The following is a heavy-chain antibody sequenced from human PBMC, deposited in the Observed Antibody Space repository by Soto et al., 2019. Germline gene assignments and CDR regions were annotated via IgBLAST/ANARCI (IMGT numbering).Heavy chain of an antibody. J-gene: IGHJ3*02. V-gene: IGHV1-46*01. CDR1: GYTFTSHY. Sequence: QVQLVQSGAEAKKPGASVKVSCTASGYTFTSHYMHWVRQAPGRGLEWMGAINPASGAAKYTQTFQGGVTMTRDTSLNTVNMEFSGLTYEDTAVFYCAGGGGIGVDGSSAFDIWGQGTMVSVSS. CDR2: INPASGAA. CDR3: AGGGGIGVDGSSAFDI. D-gene: IGHD2-2*01.